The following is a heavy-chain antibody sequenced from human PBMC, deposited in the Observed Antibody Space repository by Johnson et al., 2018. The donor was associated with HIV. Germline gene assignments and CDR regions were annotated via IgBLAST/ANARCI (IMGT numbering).Heavy chain of an antibody. Sequence: VLLVESGGGVVQPGGSLRLSCAASGFTFDDYAMHWVRQAPGKGLEWVSGISWNSGSIGYADSVKGRFTISRDNAKNSLYLQMNSLRAEDTALYYCARDRDVWGKGAFDIWGQGTMVTVSS. CDR1: GFTFDDYA. CDR2: ISWNSGSI. D-gene: IGHD3-16*01. J-gene: IGHJ3*02. V-gene: IGHV3-9*01. CDR3: ARDRDVWGKGAFDI.